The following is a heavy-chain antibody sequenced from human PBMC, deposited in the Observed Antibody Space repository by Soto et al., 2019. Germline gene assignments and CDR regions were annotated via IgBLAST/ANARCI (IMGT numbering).Heavy chain of an antibody. D-gene: IGHD6-6*01. CDR3: ARGKVAIAARTSYYYYGMDV. CDR1: GFTVSSNY. Sequence: VGSLRLSCAASGFTVSSNYMSWVRQAPGKGLEWVSVIYSGGSTYYADSVKGRFTISRDNSKNTLYLQMNSLRAEDTAVYYCARGKVAIAARTSYYYYGMDVWGQGTTVTVSS. J-gene: IGHJ6*02. V-gene: IGHV3-53*01. CDR2: IYSGGST.